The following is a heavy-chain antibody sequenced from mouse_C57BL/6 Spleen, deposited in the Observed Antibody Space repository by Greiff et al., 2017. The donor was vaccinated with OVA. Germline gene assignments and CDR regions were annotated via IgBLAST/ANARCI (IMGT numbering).Heavy chain of an antibody. V-gene: IGHV5-4*01. CDR3: AGDQDYGSSYPPY. CDR2: ISDGGSYT. CDR1: GFTFSSYA. Sequence: EVKLMDSGGGLVKPGGSLKLSCAASGFTFSSYAMSWVRQTPETRLEWVATISDGGSYTYYPDHVKGRFTISSANAKNILYLQMSHRKSEDTAMYYCAGDQDYGSSYPPYWGQGPLVTVAA. D-gene: IGHD1-1*01. J-gene: IGHJ3*01.